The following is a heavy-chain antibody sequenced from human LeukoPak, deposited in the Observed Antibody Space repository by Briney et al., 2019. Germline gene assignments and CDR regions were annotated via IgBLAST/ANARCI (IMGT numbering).Heavy chain of an antibody. CDR2: INPNSGGT. CDR1: GYTFTGYY. V-gene: IGHV1-2*02. D-gene: IGHD3-16*01. Sequence: ASVKVSCKASGYTFTGYYMHWVRQAPGQGLEWMGWINPNSGGTNYAQKFQGRVTMTRDTSISTAYMELSRLRSDDTAVYYCARDSDGGEDWFDPWGQGTLVTVSS. CDR3: ARDSDGGEDWFDP. J-gene: IGHJ5*02.